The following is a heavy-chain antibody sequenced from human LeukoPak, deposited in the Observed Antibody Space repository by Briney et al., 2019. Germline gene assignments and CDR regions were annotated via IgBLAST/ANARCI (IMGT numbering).Heavy chain of an antibody. Sequence: GGSLRLSCAASGFTFSAYSMNWVRQAPGKGLEWISSISSSSTYIYYADSVKGRFTISRDNAKNSLYLQMSSLRAEDTAVYYCARGTYWYFDLWGRGTLVTVSS. CDR1: GFTFSAYS. J-gene: IGHJ2*01. CDR3: ARGTYWYFDL. V-gene: IGHV3-21*04. CDR2: ISSSSTYI.